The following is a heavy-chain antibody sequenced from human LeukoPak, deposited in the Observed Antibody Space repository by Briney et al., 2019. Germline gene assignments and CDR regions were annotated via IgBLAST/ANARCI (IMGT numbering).Heavy chain of an antibody. V-gene: IGHV1-18*01. CDR1: GYIFSNYG. CDR2: IGSYNGNT. D-gene: IGHD3-22*01. Sequence: ASVKVSCEASGYIFSNYGVSWVRQAPGQGLEWMGWIGSYNGNTNYAQKFQDRVTMTTDTSTSTAYMELRSLRSDDTAVYYCARGTYYHDNGGYPDYWGQGTLVTVSS. J-gene: IGHJ4*02. CDR3: ARGTYYHDNGGYPDY.